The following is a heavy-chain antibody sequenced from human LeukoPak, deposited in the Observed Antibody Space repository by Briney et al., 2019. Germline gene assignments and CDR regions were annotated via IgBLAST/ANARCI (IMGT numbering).Heavy chain of an antibody. CDR2: ISYDGSNK. CDR1: GFTFSSYA. CDR3: ARDRREGAVAGTGLDY. J-gene: IGHJ4*02. V-gene: IGHV3-30-3*01. D-gene: IGHD6-19*01. Sequence: PGRSLRLSCAASGFTFSSYAMHWVRQAPGKGLEWVAVISYDGSNKYYADSVKGRFTISRDNSKNTLYLQMNSLRAEDTAVYYCARDRREGAVAGTGLDYWGQGTLVTVSS.